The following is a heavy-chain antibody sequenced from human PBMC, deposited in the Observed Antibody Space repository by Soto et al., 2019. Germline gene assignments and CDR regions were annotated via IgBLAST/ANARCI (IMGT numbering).Heavy chain of an antibody. D-gene: IGHD6-6*01. Sequence: GGSLRLSCAASGFTFASHAMNWVRQAPGKGLQWVSTITDSGGRTYYADSVKGRFTISRDNSKNTLSLQMNNLRAEDTAIYYCAKDLGSSSPTWFDPWGPGTLVTVSS. V-gene: IGHV3-23*01. CDR1: GFTFASHA. J-gene: IGHJ5*02. CDR2: ITDSGGRT. CDR3: AKDLGSSSPTWFDP.